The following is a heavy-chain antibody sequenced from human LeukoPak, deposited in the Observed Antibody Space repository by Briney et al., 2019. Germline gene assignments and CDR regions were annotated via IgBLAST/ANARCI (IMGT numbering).Heavy chain of an antibody. J-gene: IGHJ4*02. CDR3: ARYSGSYYYFDY. V-gene: IGHV4-38-2*02. Sequence: SETLSLTCTVSGYSISSGYYWGWIRQPPGKGLEWIGSIYHSGSTYYNPSLKSRVTISVDTSKNQFSLKLSSVTAADTAVYYCARYSGSYYYFDYWGQGTLVTVSS. D-gene: IGHD1-26*01. CDR2: IYHSGST. CDR1: GYSISSGYY.